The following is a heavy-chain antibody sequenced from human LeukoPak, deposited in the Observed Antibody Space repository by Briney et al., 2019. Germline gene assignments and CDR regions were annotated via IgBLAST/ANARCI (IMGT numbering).Heavy chain of an antibody. J-gene: IGHJ6*02. Sequence: PGGSLRLSCAASGFTFSSYEMNWVRQAPGKGLEWVSYISSSGSTIYYADSVKGRFTISRDNAKNSLYLQMNSLRAEDTAVYYCARDGSDCTNGVCPYVPYYYGMDVWGQGTTVTVSS. CDR1: GFTFSSYE. CDR2: ISSSGSTI. CDR3: ARDGSDCTNGVCPYVPYYYGMDV. V-gene: IGHV3-48*03. D-gene: IGHD2-8*01.